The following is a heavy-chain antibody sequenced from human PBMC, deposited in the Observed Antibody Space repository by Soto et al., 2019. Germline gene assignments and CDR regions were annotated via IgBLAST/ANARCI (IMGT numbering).Heavy chain of an antibody. CDR1: GFAFSSYD. CDR3: AKGILSATIGPYAMDV. CDR2: ISYDGNYI. V-gene: IGHV3-30*18. Sequence: QVQLVESGGGVVQPGASLRLSCEASGFAFSSYDMHWVRQAPGKGLEWVGVISYDGNYIYYADSVKGRFTISRDNSKNTLYVQVNSLRPEDTAVYYCAKGILSATIGPYAMDVWGQGTTVTVSS. J-gene: IGHJ6*02. D-gene: IGHD3-16*01.